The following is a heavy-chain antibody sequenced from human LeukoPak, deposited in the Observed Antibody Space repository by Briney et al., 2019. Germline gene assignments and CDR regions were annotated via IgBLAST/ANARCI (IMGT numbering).Heavy chain of an antibody. CDR2: TSLRGRT. CDR3: SRESGPYCPFGH. J-gene: IGHJ5*02. CDR1: GRSITTTNF. D-gene: IGHD1-26*01. Sequence: SETLSLTCGVSGRSITTTNFRSWLRPPPGGGLDWIGETSLRGRTQYNPSLKSRVNISIDESKNQRYLSLASVTAADTAVYYCSRESGPYCPFGHWGQGTLVAVTS. V-gene: IGHV4-4*02.